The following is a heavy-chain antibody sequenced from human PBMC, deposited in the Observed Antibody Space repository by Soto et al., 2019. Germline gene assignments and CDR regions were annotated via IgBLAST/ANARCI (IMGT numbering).Heavy chain of an antibody. Sequence: GGSLRLSCAASGFTFSSYSMNWVRQAPGKGLEWVSYISSSSSTIYYADSVKGRFTISRDNAKNSLYLQMNSLRAEDTAVYYCARDGLNIVATIGGGFFDYWGQGTLVTVSS. CDR2: ISSSSSTI. CDR1: GFTFSSYS. D-gene: IGHD5-12*01. J-gene: IGHJ4*02. CDR3: ARDGLNIVATIGGGFFDY. V-gene: IGHV3-48*01.